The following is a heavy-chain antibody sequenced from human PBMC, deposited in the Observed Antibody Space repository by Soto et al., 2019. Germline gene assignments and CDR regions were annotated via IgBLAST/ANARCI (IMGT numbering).Heavy chain of an antibody. D-gene: IGHD3-10*01. CDR2: IYSGGST. CDR3: ARRLMVRGQLYYFDY. J-gene: IGHJ4*02. Sequence: PGGSLRLSCAASGFTVSSNYMSWVRQAPGKGLEWVSVIYSGGSTYYADSVKGRFTISRDNSKNTLYLQMNSLRAEDTAVYYCARRLMVRGQLYYFDYWGQGTLVTVSS. CDR1: GFTVSSNY. V-gene: IGHV3-53*01.